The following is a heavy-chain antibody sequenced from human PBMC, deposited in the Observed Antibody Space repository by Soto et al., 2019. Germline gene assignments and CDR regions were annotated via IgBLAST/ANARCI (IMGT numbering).Heavy chain of an antibody. CDR1: GGTFSTYA. CDR2: IIPIFGTA. D-gene: IGHD6-19*01. CDR3: AQTLGLAVAGPGRFDL. J-gene: IGHJ2*01. Sequence: QVQLVQSGAAVKKPGSSVKVSCKASGGTFSTYAISWVRQAPGQGLEWMGGIIPIFGTANYAQRFQGRVTITADESTSTAYMQLSSLRSVDTAVYYCAQTLGLAVAGPGRFDLWGRGTLVTVSS. V-gene: IGHV1-69*12.